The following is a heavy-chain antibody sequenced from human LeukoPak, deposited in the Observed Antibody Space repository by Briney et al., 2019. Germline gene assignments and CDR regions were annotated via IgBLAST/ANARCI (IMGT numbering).Heavy chain of an antibody. CDR1: GFTFSSYS. CDR3: ARDKDGYNPTLDY. V-gene: IGHV3-21*01. D-gene: IGHD5-24*01. Sequence: GGSLRLSCAASGFTFSSYSMNWVRQAPGKGLEWVSSISSSRNYIYYADSVKSRFTISRDNAKNSLYLQMNSLRAEDTAVYYCARDKDGYNPTLDYWGQGTLVTVSS. J-gene: IGHJ4*02. CDR2: ISSSRNYI.